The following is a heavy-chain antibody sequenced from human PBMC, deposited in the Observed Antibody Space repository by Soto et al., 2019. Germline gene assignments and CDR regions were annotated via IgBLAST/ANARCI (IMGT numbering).Heavy chain of an antibody. CDR3: AHATTLTGPKN. CDR2: IYWDDDK. D-gene: IGHD3-9*01. Sequence: SGPTLVNPTQTLTPTCTFSGFSLSTSGVGVGWIRQPPGKALEWLVPIYWDDDKRYSPSLKSRLTINKDTSKNQVVLTMTNMDPVDTATYYCAHATTLTGPKNWGQGTLVTVSS. V-gene: IGHV2-5*02. CDR1: GFSLSTSGVG. J-gene: IGHJ4*02.